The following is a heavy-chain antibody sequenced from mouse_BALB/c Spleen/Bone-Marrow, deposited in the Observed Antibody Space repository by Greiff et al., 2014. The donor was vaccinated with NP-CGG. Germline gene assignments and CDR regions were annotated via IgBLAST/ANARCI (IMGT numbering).Heavy chain of an antibody. CDR1: GFASSSFG. D-gene: IGHD1-2*01. CDR3: ARSLLRLSYAMDY. Sequence: EVQRVESGGGLVQPGGSRELSCAASGFASSSFGMHWVRQAPEKGLEWVAYISSGSSTIYYADTVKGRFTISRDNPKNTLFLQMTSLRSEDTAMYYCARSLLRLSYAMDYWGQGTSVTVSS. V-gene: IGHV5-17*02. CDR2: ISSGSSTI. J-gene: IGHJ4*01.